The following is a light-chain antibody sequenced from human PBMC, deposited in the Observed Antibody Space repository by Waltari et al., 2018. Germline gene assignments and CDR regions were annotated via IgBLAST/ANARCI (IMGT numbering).Light chain of an antibody. J-gene: IGKJ1*01. CDR2: SAS. Sequence: DIQVTQSPSSLSASVGDRVTITCRASQGIDNFLAWYQQRPGTVPKLLIFSASTLQSGVPSRFSGSGSGTYFTLTISSLQPEDVATYYCQKYDSALWAFGQGPK. CDR1: QGIDNF. V-gene: IGKV1-27*01. CDR3: QKYDSALWA.